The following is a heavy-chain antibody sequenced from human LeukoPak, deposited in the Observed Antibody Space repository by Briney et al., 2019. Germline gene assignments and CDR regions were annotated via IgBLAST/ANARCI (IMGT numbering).Heavy chain of an antibody. Sequence: SETLSLTCSVSGASITSASHFWGWIRQPPGKGLEWIGTIYYSGITYYNPSLKSRVTISIDTSKNQFSLKLRSVTAADTAVYYCARDGNALWGQGTLVTVSS. CDR1: GASITSASHF. V-gene: IGHV4-39*07. D-gene: IGHD1-1*01. CDR3: ARDGNAL. J-gene: IGHJ4*02. CDR2: IYYSGIT.